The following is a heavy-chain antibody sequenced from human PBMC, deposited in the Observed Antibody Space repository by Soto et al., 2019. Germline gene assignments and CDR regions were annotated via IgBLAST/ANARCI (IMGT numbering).Heavy chain of an antibody. CDR2: IIPVLGVG. D-gene: IGHD5-18*01. CDR3: AREAGYTYGYVFDY. J-gene: IGHJ4*02. Sequence: QVQLVQSGAEVKKPGSSVRVSCKASGGTFGNNAISWVRQAPGQGLEWLGGIIPVLGVGDNAQNFQGRVTITADASTSTAYLELSRLRSDDTALYYCAREAGYTYGYVFDYWGQGTLVTVSS. CDR1: GGTFGNNA. V-gene: IGHV1-69*01.